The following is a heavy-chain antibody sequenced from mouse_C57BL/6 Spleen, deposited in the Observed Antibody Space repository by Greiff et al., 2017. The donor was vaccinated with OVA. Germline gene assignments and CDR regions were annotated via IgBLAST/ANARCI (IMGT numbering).Heavy chain of an antibody. Sequence: QVQLQQSGAELVRPGTSVKVSCKASGYAFTNYLIEWVKQRPGQGLEWIGVINPGSGGTNYNEKFKGKATLTADKSSSTAYMHLSSLTSEDSAVYFCAHRYFDVWGTGTTVTVSS. CDR1: GYAFTNYL. CDR3: AHRYFDV. CDR2: INPGSGGT. J-gene: IGHJ1*03. V-gene: IGHV1-54*01.